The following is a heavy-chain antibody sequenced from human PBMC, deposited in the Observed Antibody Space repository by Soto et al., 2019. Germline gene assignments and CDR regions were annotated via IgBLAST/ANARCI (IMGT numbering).Heavy chain of an antibody. CDR1: GFTFSSFT. D-gene: IGHD4-4*01. CDR3: ARTTVVSGTPDFDY. V-gene: IGHV3-30-3*01. CDR2: ISYDDGDNK. Sequence: PGGSLRLSCAASGFTFSSFTMHWVRQAPGKGLEWVAVISYDDGDNKYYADSVKGRFTISRDNSKNTLYLQMNSLRPEDTAVYYCARTTVVSGTPDFDYWGQGTLVTVSS. J-gene: IGHJ4*02.